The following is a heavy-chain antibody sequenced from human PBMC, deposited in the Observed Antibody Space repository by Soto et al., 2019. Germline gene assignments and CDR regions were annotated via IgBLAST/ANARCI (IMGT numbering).Heavy chain of an antibody. CDR2: NYYSGIT. V-gene: IGHV4-31*03. J-gene: IGHJ6*02. D-gene: IGHD6-6*01. CDR3: ARGSSIAGLYYGMDV. CDR1: GGSISSGGYY. Sequence: QVQLQESGPGLVKPSQTLSLTCTVSGGSISSGGYYWTWIRQHPGTGLEWIGYNYYSGITYYNPSLKTRVTMALDTSKNQFSLKLSSVTAADTGVYYCARGSSIAGLYYGMDVWGQGTTVTVSS.